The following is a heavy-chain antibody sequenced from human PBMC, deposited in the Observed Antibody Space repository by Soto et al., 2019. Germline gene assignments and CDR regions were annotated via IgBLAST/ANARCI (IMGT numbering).Heavy chain of an antibody. J-gene: IGHJ5*02. D-gene: IGHD6-6*01. CDR2: TSASGGVT. CDR3: VDGGAIGRPPLDP. CDR1: GFTFYSHA. Sequence: EVQLLESGGDLVQPGGSLRFSCAASGFTFYSHAMSWVRQPPGKGLEWVSGTSASGGVTYYADSVKGRFTMSRGNAKNTLWLQMNSLRVEDTAVYYCVDGGAIGRPPLDPWGQGTLVIVSS. V-gene: IGHV3-23*01.